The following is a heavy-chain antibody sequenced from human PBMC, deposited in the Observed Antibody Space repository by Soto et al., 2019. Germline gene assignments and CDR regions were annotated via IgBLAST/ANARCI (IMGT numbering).Heavy chain of an antibody. CDR1: GFTFGDYA. D-gene: IGHD3-3*01. CDR2: IRSKAYGGTT. Sequence: GGSLRLSCTASGFTFGDYAMSWFRQAPGKGLEWVGFIRSKAYGGTTEYAASVKGRFTISRDDSKSIAYLQMNSLKTEDTAVYYCTRDPYDFWSGYYPRTSDAFDIWGQGTMVTVSS. J-gene: IGHJ3*02. CDR3: TRDPYDFWSGYYPRTSDAFDI. V-gene: IGHV3-49*03.